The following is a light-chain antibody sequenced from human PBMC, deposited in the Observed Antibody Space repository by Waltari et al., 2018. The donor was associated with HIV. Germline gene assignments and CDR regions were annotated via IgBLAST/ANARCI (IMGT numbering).Light chain of an antibody. J-gene: IGLJ3*02. CDR1: SANFGSNT. CDR2: SNL. CDR3: AAWEDSLNGLWV. V-gene: IGLV1-44*01. Sequence: QSVLTQPPSASGTPGQRVTISCSGSSANFGSNTVNWYQQLQGTAPKLLICSNLQRPSGAPDRCSGSKSVTAASLAISGLKSDDEADYYCAAWEDSLNGLWVFGGGTKLTVL.